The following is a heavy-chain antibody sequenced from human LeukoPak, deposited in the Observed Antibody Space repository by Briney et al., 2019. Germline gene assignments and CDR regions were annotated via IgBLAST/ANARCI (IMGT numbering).Heavy chain of an antibody. CDR1: GGSISSYY. CDR3: CSHPPTSSFDY. CDR2: IYYSGST. J-gene: IGHJ4*03. D-gene: IGHD6-13*01. Sequence: SETLSLTCTVSGGSISSYYWSWIRQPPGKGLEWIAYIYYSGSTNYNPSLKSRVTISVDTSTSQFSLKLTSMTAADTAAYYFCSHPPTSSFDYWGQGTPVTVSS. V-gene: IGHV4-59*08.